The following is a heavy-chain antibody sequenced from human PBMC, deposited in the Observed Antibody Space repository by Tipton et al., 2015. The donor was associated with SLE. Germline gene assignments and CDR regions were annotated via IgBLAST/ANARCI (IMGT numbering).Heavy chain of an antibody. V-gene: IGHV4-4*07. CDR3: ARGGASSKWLDP. D-gene: IGHD6-6*01. Sequence: TLSLTCNVSGASVSSHYWSWFRQPPGKGLEWIGRIFSSGFTTYNPSLRSRVTMSVDTSKNQFSLKLNSVTAADTAVYYCARGGASSKWLDPWGQGTLVTVSS. CDR1: GASVSSHY. CDR2: IFSSGFT. J-gene: IGHJ5*02.